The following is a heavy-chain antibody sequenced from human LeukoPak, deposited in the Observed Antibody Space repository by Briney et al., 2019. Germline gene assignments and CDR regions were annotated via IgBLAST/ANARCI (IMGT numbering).Heavy chain of an antibody. J-gene: IGHJ4*02. D-gene: IGHD6-19*01. CDR2: INHSGST. V-gene: IGHV4-34*01. CDR3: ARYDPRIAVAGFDY. Sequence: ASETLSLTCAVYGGSFSGYYWSWIRQPPGKGLEWIGEINHSGSTNYNPSLKSRVTISVDTSKNQFSLKLSSVTAADTAVYYCARYDPRIAVAGFDYWGQGTLVTVSS. CDR1: GGSFSGYY.